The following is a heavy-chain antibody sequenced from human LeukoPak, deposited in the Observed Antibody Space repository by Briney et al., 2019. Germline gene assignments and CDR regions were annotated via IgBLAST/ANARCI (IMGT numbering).Heavy chain of an antibody. D-gene: IGHD2-2*01. CDR2: ISGFGGST. CDR1: GFTFSDYA. Sequence: PGGSLRLSCAASGFTFSDYAMTWVRQAPGKGLEWVSGISGFGGSTYYADSMKGRFTISRDNSKNTLFLQMHSLRADDTAVYYCARPKYSNSYYSFDPWGQGTLVTVSS. V-gene: IGHV3-23*01. CDR3: ARPKYSNSYYSFDP. J-gene: IGHJ5*02.